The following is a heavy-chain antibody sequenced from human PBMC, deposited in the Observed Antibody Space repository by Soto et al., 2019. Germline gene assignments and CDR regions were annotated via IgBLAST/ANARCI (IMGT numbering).Heavy chain of an antibody. V-gene: IGHV4-59*12. D-gene: IGHD6-6*01. CDR3: ARVMEQLALDY. J-gene: IGHJ4*02. CDR1: DGSISNFY. CDR2: ISSSGNT. Sequence: SETLSLTCTVSDGSISNFYWSWIRQPPGKGLEWIGYISSSGNTNYNPSLKSRVTMSVDTSKNQFSLKLSSVTAADTAVYYCARVMEQLALDYWGQGTLVTVSS.